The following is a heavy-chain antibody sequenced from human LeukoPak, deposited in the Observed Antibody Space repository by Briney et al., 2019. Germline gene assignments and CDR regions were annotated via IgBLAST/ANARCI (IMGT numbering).Heavy chain of an antibody. CDR1: GFTFEKYA. J-gene: IGHJ1*01. D-gene: IGHD4-23*01. CDR2: ISCGSGST. Sequence: PGGGLRVSCAASGFTFEKYAMCWVRHAPGKGLEWVSGISCGSGSTDYAGSVKGRVTISRDNAKSTLYLQMSSMRAEDTALYYCTKDGDYAGKTKYFQPSGQGNLVTASS. V-gene: IGHV3-9*01. CDR3: TKDGDYAGKTKYFQP.